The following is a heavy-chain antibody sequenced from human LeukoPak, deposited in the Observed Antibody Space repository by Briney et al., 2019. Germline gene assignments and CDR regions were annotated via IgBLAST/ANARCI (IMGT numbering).Heavy chain of an antibody. CDR3: ARGYSSGWYLDY. V-gene: IGHV1-2*02. D-gene: IGHD6-19*01. J-gene: IGHJ4*02. Sequence: GASVKVSCKASGYTFTGYYMHWVRQAPGQGLEWMGWINPNSGDTDYTQKFQGRVTMTKDTSISTAYMGLSGLRLDDTASYYCARGYSSGWYLDYWGQGTLVTVSS. CDR1: GYTFTGYY. CDR2: INPNSGDT.